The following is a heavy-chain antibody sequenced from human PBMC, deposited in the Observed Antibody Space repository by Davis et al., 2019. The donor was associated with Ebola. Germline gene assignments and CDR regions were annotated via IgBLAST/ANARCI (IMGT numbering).Heavy chain of an antibody. V-gene: IGHV4-34*01. D-gene: IGHD1-26*01. Sequence: GSLRLSCAASGFTFSSYWMSWIRQPPGKGLEWIGEINHSGSTNYNPSLKSRVTISVDTSKNQFSLKLSSVTAADTAVYYCARPAKGAVWYYYYGMDVWGQGTTVTVSS. CDR2: INHSGST. CDR3: ARPAKGAVWYYYYGMDV. J-gene: IGHJ6*02. CDR1: GFTFSSYW.